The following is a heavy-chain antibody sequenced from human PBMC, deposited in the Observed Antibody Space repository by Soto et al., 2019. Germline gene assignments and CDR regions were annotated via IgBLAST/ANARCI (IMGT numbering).Heavy chain of an antibody. CDR3: ARASMVRGVDWFDP. Sequence: QLQLQESGSGLVKPSQTLSLTCAVSGGSISSGGYSWSWIRQPPGKGLEWIGYIYHSGSTYYNPSLKSRVTISVDRSKNQFSLKLSSVPAADTAVYYCARASMVRGVDWFDPWGQGTLVTVSS. V-gene: IGHV4-30-2*01. CDR1: GGSISSGGYS. J-gene: IGHJ5*02. CDR2: IYHSGST. D-gene: IGHD3-10*01.